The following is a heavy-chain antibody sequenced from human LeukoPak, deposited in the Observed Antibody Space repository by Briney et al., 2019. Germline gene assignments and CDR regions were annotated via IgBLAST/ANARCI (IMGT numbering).Heavy chain of an antibody. Sequence: PGGSLRLSCAASGFTFSSYWMSWVRQAPGKGLEWVANIKQDGSEKYYVDSVKGRFTISRDNAKNSLYLQMNSLRAEDTAVYYCARVRSAVVVPAAILGYWGQGTLVTVSS. J-gene: IGHJ4*02. V-gene: IGHV3-7*01. CDR2: IKQDGSEK. CDR3: ARVRSAVVVPAAILGY. D-gene: IGHD2-2*02. CDR1: GFTFSSYW.